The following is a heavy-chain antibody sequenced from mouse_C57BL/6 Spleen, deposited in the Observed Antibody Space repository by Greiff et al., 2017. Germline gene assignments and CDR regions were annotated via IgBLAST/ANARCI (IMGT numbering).Heavy chain of an antibody. V-gene: IGHV14-4*01. D-gene: IGHD2-5*01. Sequence: VQLKESGAELVRPGASVKLSCTASGFNIKDDYMHWVKQRPEQGLEWIGWIDPENGDTEYASKFQGKATITAATSTNTAYLQISSLTSEDTAVYYCTPYYSNYLGFAYWGQGTLVTVSA. J-gene: IGHJ3*01. CDR3: TPYYSNYLGFAY. CDR1: GFNIKDDY. CDR2: IDPENGDT.